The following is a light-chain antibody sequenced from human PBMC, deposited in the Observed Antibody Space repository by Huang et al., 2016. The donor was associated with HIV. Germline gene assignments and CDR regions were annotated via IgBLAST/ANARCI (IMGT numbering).Light chain of an antibody. CDR2: GAS. Sequence: EIVMTQSPATLSVSPGERATLSCRASQSVSSNLAWYQQKPGQAHRLLIYGASTRATGIPDRFSGSGSGTEFTLTISSLQSEDFAVYYCQQYNNWPRTFGQGTKVEIK. CDR3: QQYNNWPRT. V-gene: IGKV3-15*01. J-gene: IGKJ1*01. CDR1: QSVSSN.